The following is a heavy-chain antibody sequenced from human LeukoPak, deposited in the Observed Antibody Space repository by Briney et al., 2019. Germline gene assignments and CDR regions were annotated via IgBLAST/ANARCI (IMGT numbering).Heavy chain of an antibody. V-gene: IGHV3-30-3*01. CDR2: ISYDGSKK. J-gene: IGHJ4*02. D-gene: IGHD6-19*01. Sequence: GRSPRLSCAASGFTFSNYAMHWVRQAPGKGLEWAAVISYDGSKKYNADSVKGRFTISRDNSKNTLYLQMNSLRGEDTAVYYCAKDPVLGTGWYGYYFDYWGQGTVVTVSP. CDR3: AKDPVLGTGWYGYYFDY. CDR1: GFTFSNYA.